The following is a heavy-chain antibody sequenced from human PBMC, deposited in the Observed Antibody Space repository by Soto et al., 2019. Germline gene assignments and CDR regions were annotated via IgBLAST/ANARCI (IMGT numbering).Heavy chain of an antibody. J-gene: IGHJ4*02. D-gene: IGHD3-10*01. CDR1: GGSISSGGFS. Sequence: PSETLSLTCAVSGGSISSGGFSWSWIRQPPGKGLEWIGYILHTGGTQYNPSLKSRVSMSVDKSKNQFSLHLTSVTAADTAVYYCARLQFGEGFDYWGQGALVTVSS. CDR2: ILHTGGT. V-gene: IGHV4-30-2*01. CDR3: ARLQFGEGFDY.